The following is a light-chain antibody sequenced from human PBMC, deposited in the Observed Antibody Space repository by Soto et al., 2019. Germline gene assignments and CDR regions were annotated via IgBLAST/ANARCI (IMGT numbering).Light chain of an antibody. Sequence: EIVLTQSPATLSLSPGDRATLSCRASQSVSSYLAWYQQRPGQSPRLLISDASNRATGIPARFRVSGSGTDFTLTISSLGPEDFAFYSCQQRSNWPGGFIFGPGTKVDIK. J-gene: IGKJ3*01. CDR3: QQRSNWPGGFI. V-gene: IGKV3-11*01. CDR1: QSVSSY. CDR2: DAS.